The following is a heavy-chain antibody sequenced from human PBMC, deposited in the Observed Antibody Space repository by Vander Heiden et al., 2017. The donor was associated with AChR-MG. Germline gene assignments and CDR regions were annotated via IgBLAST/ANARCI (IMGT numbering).Heavy chain of an antibody. Sequence: EVQLVESGGGLLQPGRSLRPPCAASGFTFDDYAMHWVRQAPGKGLEWVSGISWNSGSIGYADSVKGRFTISRDNAKNSLYLQMNSLRAEDTALYYCAKDPPRGNDAFDIWGQGTMVTVSS. V-gene: IGHV3-9*01. CDR2: ISWNSGSI. J-gene: IGHJ3*02. CDR1: GFTFDDYA. CDR3: AKDPPRGNDAFDI.